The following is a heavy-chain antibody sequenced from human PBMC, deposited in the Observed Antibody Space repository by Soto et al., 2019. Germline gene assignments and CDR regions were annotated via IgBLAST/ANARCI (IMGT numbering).Heavy chain of an antibody. CDR3: AKVRIRGAAADRGYYGMDV. CDR1: GFTFSSYG. V-gene: IGHV3-23*01. J-gene: IGHJ6*02. CDR2: MSGSNGAT. D-gene: IGHD6-25*01. Sequence: EVQLLESGGGLVQPGGSLRLSCAGSGFTFSSYGMSWVRQAPGKGLEWVSGMSGSNGATYYADSVKGRFTISRDNLKNALFLQMSSLRVEDTAVYYCAKVRIRGAAADRGYYGMDVWGQGTTVTVSS.